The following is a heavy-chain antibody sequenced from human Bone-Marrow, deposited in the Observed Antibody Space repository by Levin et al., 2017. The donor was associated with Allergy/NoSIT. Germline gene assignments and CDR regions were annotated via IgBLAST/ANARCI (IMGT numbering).Heavy chain of an antibody. Sequence: SETLSLTCTVSGGSISSYYWSWIRQPPGKGLEWIGYIYYSGSTNYNPSLKSRVTISVDTSKNQFSLKLSSVTAADTAVYYCARVRSSWDNWFDPWGQGTLVTVSS. J-gene: IGHJ5*02. CDR2: IYYSGST. V-gene: IGHV4-59*01. CDR1: GGSISSYY. D-gene: IGHD6-13*01. CDR3: ARVRSSWDNWFDP.